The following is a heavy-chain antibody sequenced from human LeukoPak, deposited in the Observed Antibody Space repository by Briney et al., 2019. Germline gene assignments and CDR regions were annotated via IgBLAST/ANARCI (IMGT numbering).Heavy chain of an antibody. CDR1: GFTFSSYW. Sequence: GGSLTLSCPPSGFTFSSYWMHWVRQSAEKGLVWVSRINRNGSSTSYADSVKGRVTISRDDAKNTLYLQMNSLRAEDTAVYYCARDGDSSGYYVNFDYWGQGTLVTVSS. CDR3: ARDGDSSGYYVNFDY. V-gene: IGHV3-74*01. D-gene: IGHD3-22*01. CDR2: INRNGSST. J-gene: IGHJ4*02.